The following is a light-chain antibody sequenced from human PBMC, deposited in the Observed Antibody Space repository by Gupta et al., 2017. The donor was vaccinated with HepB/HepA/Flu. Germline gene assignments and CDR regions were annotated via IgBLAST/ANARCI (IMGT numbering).Light chain of an antibody. V-gene: IGLV1-40*01. CDR1: SSNIGASYD. CDR3: QSYDNSLSTYV. CDR2: GNT. Sequence: QSVLTQPPSVSGAPGQRVTISCTGSSSNIGASYDVHWYQHLPGRAPRLLIYGNTNRPSGVPDRFSGSKSATSASLAITGLQAEDEATYYCQSYDNSLSTYVFGIGTKVTVL. J-gene: IGLJ1*01.